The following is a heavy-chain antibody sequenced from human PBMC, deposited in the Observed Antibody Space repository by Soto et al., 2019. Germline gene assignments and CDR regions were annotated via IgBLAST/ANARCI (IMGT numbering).Heavy chain of an antibody. CDR2: IVVGSGTT. D-gene: IGHD3-10*01. V-gene: IGHV1-58*01. J-gene: IGHJ6*02. CDR1: GFTFTSSA. Sequence: SVKVSCKASGFTFTSSAVQWVRQARGQRLEWIGWIVVGSGTTNYAQRFQERVTITRDMSTSTAYMDLSSLRSEDTAVYYCAATLDANSGSGYYGMDVWGQGTTVTVSS. CDR3: AATLDANSGSGYYGMDV.